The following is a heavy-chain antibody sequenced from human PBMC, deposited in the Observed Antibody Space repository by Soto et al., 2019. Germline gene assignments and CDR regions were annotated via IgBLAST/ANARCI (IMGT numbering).Heavy chain of an antibody. J-gene: IGHJ4*02. CDR1: GFTFSSYS. V-gene: IGHV3-48*02. Sequence: PGGSLRLSCAAAGFTFSSYSMNWVRQAPGKGLEWVSYISSSSSTKYYADFVKGRITISRDNATNSLYLQMNSLRDEDTAVYYCARVDRSGVDYFDYWGKATLVTVCS. D-gene: IGHD1-26*01. CDR3: ARVDRSGVDYFDY. CDR2: ISSSSSTK.